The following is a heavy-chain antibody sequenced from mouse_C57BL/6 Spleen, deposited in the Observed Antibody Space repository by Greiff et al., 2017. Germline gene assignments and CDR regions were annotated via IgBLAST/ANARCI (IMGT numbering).Heavy chain of an antibody. CDR2: ISSGSSTV. CDR3: ARTTGYAMDY. D-gene: IGHD2-12*01. Sequence: EVKLMESGGGLVKPGGSLKLSCAASGFTFSDSGMHWVRQAPEKGLEWVAYISSGSSTVYYADTVKGRFTISRDNAKNTLFLQMTSLRSEDTAMYYCARTTGYAMDYWGQGTSVTVSS. V-gene: IGHV5-17*01. CDR1: GFTFSDSG. J-gene: IGHJ4*01.